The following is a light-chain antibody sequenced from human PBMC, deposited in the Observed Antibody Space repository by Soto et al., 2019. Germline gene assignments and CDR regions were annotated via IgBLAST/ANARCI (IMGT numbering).Light chain of an antibody. V-gene: IGKV1-5*03. CDR2: KAS. J-gene: IGKJ1*01. CDR3: QQYNSYPWT. Sequence: EIRMTQSASTLSASVGDGVTIXCRASQSISSWLAWYQQKPGKAPKLLIYKASTLETVVPPNCSGSGSGTEFTLPISSLQPEDFATYYCQQYNSYPWTFGQGTKVDIK. CDR1: QSISSW.